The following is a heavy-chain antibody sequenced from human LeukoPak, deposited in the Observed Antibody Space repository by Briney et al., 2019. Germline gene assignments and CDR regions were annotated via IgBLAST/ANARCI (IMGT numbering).Heavy chain of an antibody. CDR1: GGSISSYY. Sequence: PSETLSLTCTVSGGSISSYYWSWIRQPPGKGLEWIGYIYYSGSTNYNPSLKSRVTISVDTSKNQFSLKLSSVTAADTAVYYCARLFEYYYDSSGYPRGAFDIWGQGTMVTVSS. J-gene: IGHJ3*02. V-gene: IGHV4-59*01. CDR2: IYYSGST. CDR3: ARLFEYYYDSSGYPRGAFDI. D-gene: IGHD3-22*01.